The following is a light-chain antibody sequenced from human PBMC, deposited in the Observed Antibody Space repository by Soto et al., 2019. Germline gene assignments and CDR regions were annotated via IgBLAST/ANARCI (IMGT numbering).Light chain of an antibody. CDR1: QSVSSSY. CDR2: GAS. Sequence: EIVLPQSPGPLSLSPGERSTLSCRASQSVSSSYLAWYQQKPGQAPRLLIYGASSRATGIPDRFSGSGSGTDFTLTISRLEPEDFAVYYCQQYGSLPITFGAGTKVDI. V-gene: IGKV3-20*01. CDR3: QQYGSLPIT. J-gene: IGKJ3*01.